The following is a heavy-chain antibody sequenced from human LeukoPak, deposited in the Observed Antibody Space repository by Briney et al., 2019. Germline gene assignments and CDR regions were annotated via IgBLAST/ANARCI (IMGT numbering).Heavy chain of an antibody. J-gene: IGHJ4*02. V-gene: IGHV1-18*01. CDR2: ISPYTGNT. CDR3: ARNYYDSSRYFAFDY. D-gene: IGHD3-22*01. CDR1: GYTFNIYS. Sequence: ASVKVSCKASGYTFNIYSISWVRRAPGQGLQWMGWISPYTGNTNYTQKFQGRVTMTTDTSTSTAYMELRSLRSDDTAMYYCARNYYDSSRYFAFDYWGQGTLVTVSS.